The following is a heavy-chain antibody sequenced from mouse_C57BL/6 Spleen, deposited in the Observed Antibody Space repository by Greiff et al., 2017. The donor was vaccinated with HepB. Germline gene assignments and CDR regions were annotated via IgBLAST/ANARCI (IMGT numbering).Heavy chain of an antibody. D-gene: IGHD2-1*01. J-gene: IGHJ2*01. Sequence: VQLQQPGAELVKPGASVKLSCKASGYTFTSYWMHWVKQRPGQGLEWIGMIHPNSGSTNYNEKFKSKATLTVDKSSSTAYMQLSSLTSEDSAVYYCARWDGNYVFDYWGQGTTLTVSS. CDR2: IHPNSGST. V-gene: IGHV1-64*01. CDR3: ARWDGNYVFDY. CDR1: GYTFTSYW.